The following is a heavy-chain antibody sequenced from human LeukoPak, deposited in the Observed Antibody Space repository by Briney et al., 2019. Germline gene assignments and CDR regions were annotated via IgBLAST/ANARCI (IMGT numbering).Heavy chain of an antibody. CDR3: ASTITGPYWYFDL. V-gene: IGHV3-30*03. J-gene: IGHJ2*01. CDR1: GFTFSSYG. Sequence: GGSLRLSCAASGFTFSSYGMHWVRQAPGKGLEWVAVISYDGSNKYYADSVKGRFTISRDNSKNTLYLQMNSLRAEDTAVYYCASTITGPYWYFDLWGRGTLVTVSS. CDR2: ISYDGSNK. D-gene: IGHD1-20*01.